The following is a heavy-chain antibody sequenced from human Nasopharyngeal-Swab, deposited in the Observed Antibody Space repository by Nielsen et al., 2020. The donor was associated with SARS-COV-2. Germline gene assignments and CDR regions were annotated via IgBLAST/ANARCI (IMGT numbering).Heavy chain of an antibody. Sequence: WIRQPPRKGLEWIGYIYYSGSTYYNPSLKSRVTISVDTSKNQFSLKLSSVTAADTAVYYCARVSRYYYMDVWGKGTTITVSS. CDR3: ARVSRYYYMDV. V-gene: IGHV4-31*02. J-gene: IGHJ6*03. CDR2: IYYSGST.